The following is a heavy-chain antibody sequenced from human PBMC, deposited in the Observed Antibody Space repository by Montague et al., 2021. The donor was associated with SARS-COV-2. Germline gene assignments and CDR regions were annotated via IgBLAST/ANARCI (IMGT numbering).Heavy chain of an antibody. CDR2: IYYSGST. J-gene: IGHJ4*02. Sequence: TLSLTCTVSGGSISSGGYYWSWIRQHPGKGLEWIGYIYYSGSTYYNPSLKSRVTISVDTSKNQFSLKLSSVTAADTAMYYCARAPRSIAAAGTASDYWGQGTLVTVSS. CDR1: GGSISSGGYY. CDR3: ARAPRSIAAAGTASDY. V-gene: IGHV4-31*03. D-gene: IGHD6-13*01.